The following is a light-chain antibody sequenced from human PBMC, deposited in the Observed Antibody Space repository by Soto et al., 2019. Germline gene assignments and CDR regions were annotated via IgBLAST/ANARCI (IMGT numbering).Light chain of an antibody. CDR1: SGSIASQF. Sequence: NFMLTQPHSVSESPGKTVTISCTRSSGSIASQFVQWFQQRPGSSPITVIYEDDQRPSGVPDLFSGSIDRSSNSASLTISGLKTEDEADYCCHSYNHSGQVFGGGTKVTVL. J-gene: IGLJ3*02. V-gene: IGLV6-57*01. CDR2: EDD. CDR3: HSYNHSGQV.